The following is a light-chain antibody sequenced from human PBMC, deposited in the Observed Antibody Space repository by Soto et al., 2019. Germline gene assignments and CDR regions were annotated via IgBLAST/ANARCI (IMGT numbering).Light chain of an antibody. J-gene: IGLJ1*01. CDR1: SSDVGGYNY. CDR3: SSTPYV. V-gene: IGLV2-14*01. Sequence: QSALTQPASVSGSPGQSITISCTGTSSDVGGYNYVSWYQQHPGKAPKLMIYDVSNRPSGVSNRFSGSKSGNTASLTISGLQAEDEADYTSSSTPYVFGTGTKVTVL. CDR2: DVS.